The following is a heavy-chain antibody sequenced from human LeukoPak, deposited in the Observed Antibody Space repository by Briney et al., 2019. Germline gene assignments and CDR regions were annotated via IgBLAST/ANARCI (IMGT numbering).Heavy chain of an antibody. CDR1: GGTFSSYA. D-gene: IGHD3-16*01. CDR3: ARDYDCIPFVFGY. CDR2: IIPIFGTA. J-gene: IGHJ4*02. Sequence: SVKVSCKASGGTFSSYAISWVRQAPGQGLEWMGGIIPIFGTANYAQKFQGRVTITADESTSTAYMELSSLRSEDTAVYYCARDYDCIPFVFGYWGQGTLVTVSS. V-gene: IGHV1-69*01.